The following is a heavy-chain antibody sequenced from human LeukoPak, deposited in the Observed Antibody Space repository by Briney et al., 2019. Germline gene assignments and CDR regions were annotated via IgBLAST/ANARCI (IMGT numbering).Heavy chain of an antibody. CDR3: ASTPLGFDDILTGYYYYGMDV. CDR2: ISSSSSYI. CDR1: GFTFSSYS. V-gene: IGHV3-21*01. D-gene: IGHD3-9*01. Sequence: GGSLRLSCAASGFTFSSYSMNWVRQAPGKGLEWVSSISSSSSYIYYADSVKGRFTISRDNAKNSLYLQMNSLRAEDTAVYYCASTPLGFDDILTGYYYYGMDVWGQGTTATVSS. J-gene: IGHJ6*02.